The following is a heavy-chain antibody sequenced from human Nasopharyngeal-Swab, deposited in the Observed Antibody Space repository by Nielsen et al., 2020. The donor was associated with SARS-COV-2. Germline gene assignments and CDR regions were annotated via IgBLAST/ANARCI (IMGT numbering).Heavy chain of an antibody. V-gene: IGHV1-18*01. D-gene: IGHD3-3*01. CDR1: GYIFTSYD. CDR2: IGAYNGNT. CDR3: ARHGVAEDY. J-gene: IGHJ4*02. Sequence: ASVKVSCKASGYIFTSYDISWVRQARGQGREWMGWIGAYNGNTSYAQKFQDRVTMTTDTSTSTVYMELRSLRSDDTAVYYCARHGVAEDYWGQGTLVTVSS.